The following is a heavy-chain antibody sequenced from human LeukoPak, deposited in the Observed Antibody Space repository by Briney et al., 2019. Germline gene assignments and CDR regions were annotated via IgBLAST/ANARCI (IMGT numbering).Heavy chain of an antibody. V-gene: IGHV4-59*08. D-gene: IGHD3-3*01. Sequence: SETLSLTCTVSGASITVDHWSWIRQPPGKELEFLGYILYTGGISYNPSLKSRVTISLDASKTQFSLMLNSVTAADTAVYFCARHRYGIGADSWGQGILVTASS. CDR3: ARHRYGIGADS. CDR2: ILYTGGI. J-gene: IGHJ4*02. CDR1: GASITVDH.